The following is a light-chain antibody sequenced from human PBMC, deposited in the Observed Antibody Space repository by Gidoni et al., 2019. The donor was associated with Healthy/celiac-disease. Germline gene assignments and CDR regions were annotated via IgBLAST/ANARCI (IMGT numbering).Light chain of an antibody. CDR1: ALPKQY. V-gene: IGLV3-25*02. Sequence: SYELTQPPSVSVSQGQTARITCSGDALPKQYAYWYQQKPGQAPVLVIYKDSERPSGIPERFSGSSSGTTVTLTISGVQAEDEADYYCQSADSSGTYSVVFGGGTKLTVL. CDR3: QSADSSGTYSVV. CDR2: KDS. J-gene: IGLJ2*01.